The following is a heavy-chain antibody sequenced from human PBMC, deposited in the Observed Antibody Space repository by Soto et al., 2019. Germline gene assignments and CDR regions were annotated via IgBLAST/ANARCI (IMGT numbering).Heavy chain of an antibody. CDR2: IYYSGST. J-gene: IGHJ6*02. D-gene: IGHD1-1*01. CDR1: GGSISSYY. CDR3: ARDDWNESSYYHYGMDC. V-gene: IGHV4-59*01. Sequence: SETLSLTCTVSGGSISSYYWSWIRQPPGKGLEWIGYIYYSGSTNYNPSLKSRVTISVDTSKNQFSLKLSSVTAADTAVYYCARDDWNESSYYHYGMDCWGQGTTVNVSS.